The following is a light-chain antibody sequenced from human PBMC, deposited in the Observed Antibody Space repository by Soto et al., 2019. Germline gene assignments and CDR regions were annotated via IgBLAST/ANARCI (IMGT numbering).Light chain of an antibody. CDR1: SSDVGVYNY. CDR2: EVS. Sequence: QSALTQPASVSGSPGQSITISCTGTSSDVGVYNYVSWYQQHPGKAPKLMIDEVSTRPSGVSNRFSGSKSGNTASLTISGLQAEDEADYYCSSYTSSNTWVFGGGTKLTVL. V-gene: IGLV2-14*01. J-gene: IGLJ3*02. CDR3: SSYTSSNTWV.